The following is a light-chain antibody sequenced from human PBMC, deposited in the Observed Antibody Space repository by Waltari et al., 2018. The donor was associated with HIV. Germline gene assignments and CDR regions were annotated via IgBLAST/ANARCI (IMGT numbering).Light chain of an antibody. CDR2: EVT. J-gene: IGLJ2*01. CDR1: TSDAGASNS. CDR3: TSYTSSSTLVV. Sequence: HSALTPPASASRSRAHSITISSTGTTSDAGASNSTSWYQHHPSNAPKRMIYEVTTRPSGVSNRFSGSKSGNTASLTISGIQAEDESDYYCTSYTSSSTLVVFGGGTNLTVL. V-gene: IGLV2-14*01.